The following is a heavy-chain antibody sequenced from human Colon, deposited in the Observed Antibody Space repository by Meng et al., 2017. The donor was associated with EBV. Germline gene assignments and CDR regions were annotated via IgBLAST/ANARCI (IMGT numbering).Heavy chain of an antibody. CDR3: ARRRYYYGSGSYHSYYFDY. V-gene: IGHV4-39*01. J-gene: IGHJ4*02. CDR2: IYYNGST. CDR1: GGSISISRYY. Sequence: RRKDAGQGVVNPSTTLPLSCHVSGGSISISRYYWGWIRQPPGKGLEWIGSIYYNGSTYYNPSLKSRVTISVDTSKNQFSLKLNSVTAADTAVYYCARRRYYYGSGSYHSYYFDYWGQGALVTVSS. D-gene: IGHD3-10*01.